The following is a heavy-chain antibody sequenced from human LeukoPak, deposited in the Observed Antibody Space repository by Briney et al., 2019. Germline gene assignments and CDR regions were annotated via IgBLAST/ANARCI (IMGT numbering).Heavy chain of an antibody. CDR3: ARGGSGSKSTFDI. V-gene: IGHV3-30*02. D-gene: IGHD3-10*01. CDR2: IRYDGSNK. J-gene: IGHJ3*02. CDR1: GFTFSSYA. Sequence: GGSLRLSCAASGFTFSSYAMSWVRQAPGKGLEWVAFIRYDGSNKYYADSVRGRFTISRDNSKNTLYLQMNSLRAEDTAVYYCARGGSGSKSTFDIWGQGTMVTVSS.